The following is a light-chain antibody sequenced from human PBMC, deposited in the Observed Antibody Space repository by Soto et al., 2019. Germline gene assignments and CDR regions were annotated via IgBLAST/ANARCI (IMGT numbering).Light chain of an antibody. J-gene: IGKJ1*01. Sequence: DIQMTQSPSSLSASVGDRVTITCRASQSIANYLNWYQQKPGTAPNLLIYDASTLMSGVPSRFSGSGSGAEFTLTISSLQPGDFATYYCQQYHIYSGTFGQGTKVDIK. CDR3: QQYHIYSGT. CDR1: QSIANY. V-gene: IGKV1-5*01. CDR2: DAS.